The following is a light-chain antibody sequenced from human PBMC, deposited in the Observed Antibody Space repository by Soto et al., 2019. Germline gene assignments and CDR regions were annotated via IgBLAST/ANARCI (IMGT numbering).Light chain of an antibody. J-gene: IGKJ5*01. CDR1: QPVSSNF. CDR3: QQYANSPLT. Sequence: ELVLTPSPGTLSLCPGESAALSSRASQPVSSNFLAWKQQKPGQAPRLLIYGVSSRASGIPDRFCGSGSGTDFTLTINRLQPEDFAAYYCQQYANSPLTFGQGTRLEIK. V-gene: IGKV3-20*01. CDR2: GVS.